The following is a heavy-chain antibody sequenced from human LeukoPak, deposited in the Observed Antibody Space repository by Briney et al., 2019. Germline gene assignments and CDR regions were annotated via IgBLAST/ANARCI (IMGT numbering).Heavy chain of an antibody. CDR2: INTNTGNP. CDR3: ARSDATGLVDFDY. CDR1: GYTFTIYA. D-gene: IGHD2-8*02. V-gene: IGHV7-4-1*02. J-gene: IGHJ4*02. Sequence: ASVKVSCKASGYTFTIYAMNWVRQAPGQGLEWMGWINTNTGNPTYAQGSTGRFVFSLDTSVSTAYLQISSLKAEDTAVYYCARSDATGLVDFDYWGQGTLVTVSS.